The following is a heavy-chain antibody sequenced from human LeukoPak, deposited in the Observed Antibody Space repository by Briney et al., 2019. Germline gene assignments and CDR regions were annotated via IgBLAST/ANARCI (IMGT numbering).Heavy chain of an antibody. CDR3: ARNSGSGSYYNEDY. D-gene: IGHD3-10*01. CDR1: GFTFSDYY. Sequence: GGSLRLSCSASGFTFSDYYMSWIRQAPGKGLEWVSYISSSGSTIYYADSVKGRFTISRDNAKNSLYLQMNSLRAEDTAVYYCARNSGSGSYYNEDYWGQGTLVTVSS. CDR2: ISSSGSTI. J-gene: IGHJ4*02. V-gene: IGHV3-11*01.